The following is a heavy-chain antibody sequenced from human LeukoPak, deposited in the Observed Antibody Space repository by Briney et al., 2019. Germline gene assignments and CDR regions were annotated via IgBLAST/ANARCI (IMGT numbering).Heavy chain of an antibody. J-gene: IGHJ3*02. Sequence: ASVKVSCKASGGTFSSYAISWVRPAPGQGLEWMGIINPSGGSTSYAQKFQGRVTMTRDTSTSTVYMELSSLRSEDTAVYYCARDRGDAFDIWGQGTMVTVSS. CDR3: ARDRGDAFDI. CDR1: GGTFSSYA. CDR2: INPSGGST. V-gene: IGHV1-46*01.